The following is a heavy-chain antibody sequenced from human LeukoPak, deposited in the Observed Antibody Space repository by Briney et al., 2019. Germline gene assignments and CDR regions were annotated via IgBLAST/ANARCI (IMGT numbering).Heavy chain of an antibody. Sequence: SETLSLTCAVYGGSFSGYYWSWIRQPPGKGLEWIGEINHSGSTNYNPSLKSRVTISVDTSKNQFSLKLSSVAAADTAVYYCASSSAGYDLTFDYWGQGTLVTVSS. J-gene: IGHJ4*02. V-gene: IGHV4-34*01. CDR3: ASSSAGYDLTFDY. CDR1: GGSFSGYY. CDR2: INHSGST. D-gene: IGHD5-12*01.